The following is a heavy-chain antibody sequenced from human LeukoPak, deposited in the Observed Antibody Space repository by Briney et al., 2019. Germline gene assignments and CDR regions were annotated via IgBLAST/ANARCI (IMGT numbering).Heavy chain of an antibody. V-gene: IGHV4-4*02. D-gene: IGHD1-1*01. CDR2: IQNRGNT. J-gene: IGHJ4*02. CDR1: GGSISSGHW. CDR3: ARVEGGTGDKYYTDS. Sequence: KPAGTLSLTCAVSGGSISSGHWWTWVRQPPGKGLEWIGYIQNRGNTYYNPSLKSRVPISVDTSKNQFSVRLSSVTAADTAVYYCARVEGGTGDKYYTDSWGQGNLVTVSS.